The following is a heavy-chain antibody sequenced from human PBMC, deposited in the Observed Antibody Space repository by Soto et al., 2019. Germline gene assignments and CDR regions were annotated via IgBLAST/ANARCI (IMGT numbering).Heavy chain of an antibody. Sequence: GGSLRLSCAASGFTFSSYGMHWVRQAPGKGLEWVAVISYDGSNKYYADSVKGRFTISRDNSKNTLYLQMNSLRAEDTAVYYCAKDGVVYDFWSGYPTPDYWGQGTLVTVSS. D-gene: IGHD3-3*01. CDR3: AKDGVVYDFWSGYPTPDY. J-gene: IGHJ4*02. CDR2: ISYDGSNK. CDR1: GFTFSSYG. V-gene: IGHV3-30*18.